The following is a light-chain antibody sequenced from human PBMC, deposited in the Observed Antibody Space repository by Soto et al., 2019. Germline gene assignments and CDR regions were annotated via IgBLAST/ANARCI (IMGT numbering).Light chain of an antibody. V-gene: IGLV2-11*01. CDR1: NGDVGAYNH. CDR2: AVT. J-gene: IGLJ2*01. Sequence: QSVLTQPRSVSGSPGQSVTISYTGTNGDVGAYNHVSWYQQHPGKVPKLIIYAVTKRPSGVPVRFSASKSGDTASLTISGLQADDEADYFCCSYTGTSTYVLFGGGTQLTVL. CDR3: CSYTGTSTYVL.